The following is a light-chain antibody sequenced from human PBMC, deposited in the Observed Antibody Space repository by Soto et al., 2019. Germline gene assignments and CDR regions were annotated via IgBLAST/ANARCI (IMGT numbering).Light chain of an antibody. J-gene: IGLJ1*01. V-gene: IGLV7-46*01. CDR1: PGAVTSGHY. Sequence: QAVVTQEPSLTVSPGGTVTLTCGSSPGAVTSGHYPYWFQQKPGQAPRTLIYDTSNKHSWTPARFSGSLLGGKAALTLSGAQPEDEAESYCLLSYSGFLYVFGTGTKLTVI. CDR2: DTS. CDR3: LLSYSGFLYV.